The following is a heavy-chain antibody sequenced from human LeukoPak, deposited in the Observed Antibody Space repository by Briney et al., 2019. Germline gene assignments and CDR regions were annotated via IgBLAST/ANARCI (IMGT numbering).Heavy chain of an antibody. D-gene: IGHD3-3*02. CDR1: GFTFSDYW. J-gene: IGHJ5*02. CDR2: ISSDGSRV. Sequence: GGSLTLSCAASGFTFSDYWMHWVRQAPGKGLVWVSRISSDGSRVTYADSVKGRFTISRDNAKNTLYLQMNSLRAEDTAVYYCARDGNLADYNWFDPWGQGTLVTVSS. V-gene: IGHV3-74*01. CDR3: ARDGNLADYNWFDP.